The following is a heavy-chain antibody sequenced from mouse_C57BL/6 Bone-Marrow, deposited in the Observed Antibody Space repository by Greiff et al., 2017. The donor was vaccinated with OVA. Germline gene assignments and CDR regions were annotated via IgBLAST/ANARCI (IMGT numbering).Heavy chain of an antibody. CDR3: ARNFPHYYGSSYWYFDV. V-gene: IGHV2-9-1*01. J-gene: IGHJ1*03. CDR2: IWTGGGT. CDR1: GFSLTSYA. Sequence: VQLQQSGPGLVAPSQSLSITCTVSGFSLTSYAISWVRQPPGKGLEWLGVIWTGGGTNYNSALKSRLSISKDNSKSQVFLKMNSLQTDDTARYYCARNFPHYYGSSYWYFDVWGTGTTVTVSS. D-gene: IGHD1-1*01.